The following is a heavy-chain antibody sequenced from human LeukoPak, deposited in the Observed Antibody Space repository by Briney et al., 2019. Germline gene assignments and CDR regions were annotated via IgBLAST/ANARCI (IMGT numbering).Heavy chain of an antibody. V-gene: IGHV3-21*01. CDR3: AGPEGSGSHA. D-gene: IGHD1-26*01. CDR1: GFTFSNYG. J-gene: IGHJ5*02. Sequence: GGSLRLSCVASGFTFSNYGMIWVRQVPGKGLEWVSMITSTNYIYYANLVEGRFTISRDNSKNSLYLEMNSLRAEDTAVYYCAGPEGSGSHAWGQGTLVTVSS. CDR2: MITSTNYI.